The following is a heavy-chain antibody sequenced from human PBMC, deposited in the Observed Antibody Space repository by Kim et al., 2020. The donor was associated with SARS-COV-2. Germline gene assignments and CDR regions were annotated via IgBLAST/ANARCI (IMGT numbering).Heavy chain of an antibody. V-gene: IGHV4-59*09. CDR3: ARGYGSGSYDY. CDR2: T. D-gene: IGHD3-10*01. Sequence: THDTPAIQSRVTISVDTSKNPFSLKLSSVTAADPAVYYCARGYGSGSYDYWGQGTLVTVSS. J-gene: IGHJ4*02.